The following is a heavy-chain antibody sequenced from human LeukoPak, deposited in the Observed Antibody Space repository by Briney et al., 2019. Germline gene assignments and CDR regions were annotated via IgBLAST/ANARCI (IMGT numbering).Heavy chain of an antibody. CDR1: GFTFSSYA. CDR2: ISGSGGST. J-gene: IGHJ4*02. V-gene: IGHV3-23*01. D-gene: IGHD4-17*01. Sequence: GGSLRLSCAASGFTFSSYAMSWVRQAPGKGLEWVSAISGSGGSTYYADSVKGRFIISRDNSKNTLYLQMNSLRAEDTAVYYCAKDLGTTVTTSLVGYWGQGTLVTVSS. CDR3: AKDLGTTVTTSLVGY.